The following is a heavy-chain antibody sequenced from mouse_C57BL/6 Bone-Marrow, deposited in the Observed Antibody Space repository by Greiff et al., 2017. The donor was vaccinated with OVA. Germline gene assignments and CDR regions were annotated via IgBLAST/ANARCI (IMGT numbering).Heavy chain of an antibody. V-gene: IGHV5-15*01. J-gene: IGHJ1*03. D-gene: IGHD1-1*01. CDR2: ISNLAYSI. CDR3: ARHGYGSRGGWYFDV. CDR1: GFTFSDYG. Sequence: DVKLVESGGGLVQPGGSLKLSCAASGFTFSDYGMAWVRQAPRKGPEWVAFISNLAYSIYYADTVTGRFTISRENAKNTLYLEMSSLRSEDTAMYYCARHGYGSRGGWYFDVWGTGTTVTVSS.